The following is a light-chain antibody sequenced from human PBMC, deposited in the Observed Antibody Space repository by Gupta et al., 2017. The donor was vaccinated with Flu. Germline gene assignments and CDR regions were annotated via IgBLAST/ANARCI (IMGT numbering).Light chain of an antibody. CDR1: QGNSSG. J-gene: IGKJ2*01. CDR2: KAA. V-gene: IGKV1-5*03. Sequence: GERTTILVRASQGNSSGLAGYQQKTGKAPKRLIYKAASLESGGPPKLSGSGSGTEFTLTISSLQPDDFATYHCQQYDRDPYTFGQGTKLEIK. CDR3: QQYDRDPYT.